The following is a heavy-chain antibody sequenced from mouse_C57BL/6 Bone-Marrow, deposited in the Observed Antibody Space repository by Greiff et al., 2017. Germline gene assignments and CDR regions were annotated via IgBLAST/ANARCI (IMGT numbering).Heavy chain of an antibody. CDR3: ARDYYGSRSDAMDD. CDR2: INPSTGGT. Sequence: VQLQQSGPELVKPGASVKISCKASGYSFTGYYMNWVKQSPEKSLEWIGEINPSTGGTTYNQKFKAKATLTVDKSSSTAYMQLKSLTSEDSAVYYCARDYYGSRSDAMDDWGQGTSVTVSS. V-gene: IGHV1-42*01. CDR1: GYSFTGYY. D-gene: IGHD1-1*01. J-gene: IGHJ4*01.